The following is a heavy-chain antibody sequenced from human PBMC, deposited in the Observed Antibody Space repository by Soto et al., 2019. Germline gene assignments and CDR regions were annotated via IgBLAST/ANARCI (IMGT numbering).Heavy chain of an antibody. D-gene: IGHD2-8*01. CDR2: IYYSGST. V-gene: IGHV4-59*08. Sequence: SETLSLTCTVSGDSMSSYYWNWLRQPPGKGLEWIGYIYYSGSTNYNPSLKSRVTISVDTSKNQFSLKLSSVTAADTAVYYCARRTGFCTNGVCPSYWYFALWGRGTLVTVSS. CDR1: GDSMSSYY. CDR3: ARRTGFCTNGVCPSYWYFAL. J-gene: IGHJ2*01.